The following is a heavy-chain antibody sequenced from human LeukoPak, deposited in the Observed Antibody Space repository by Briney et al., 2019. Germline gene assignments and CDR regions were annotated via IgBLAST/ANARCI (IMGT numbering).Heavy chain of an antibody. CDR3: ARAGYGDSDFDY. CDR2: IFYSGST. D-gene: IGHD4-17*01. Sequence: SETLSLTCTVSSGSISTSNYYWGWVRQPPGKALEWIGNIFYSGSTYYNPSLKSRVTISVDTSKNQFSLKLNSVTAADTAVYYCARAGYGDSDFDYWGQGTLVTVSS. V-gene: IGHV4-39*07. CDR1: SGSISTSNYY. J-gene: IGHJ4*02.